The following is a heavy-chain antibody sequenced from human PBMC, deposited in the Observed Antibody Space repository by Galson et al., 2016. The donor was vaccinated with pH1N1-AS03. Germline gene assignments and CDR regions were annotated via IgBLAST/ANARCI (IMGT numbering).Heavy chain of an antibody. CDR3: ARTLAASGYYFDS. D-gene: IGHD6-25*01. Sequence: LRLSCAASGFTFSDYYMSWIRQAPGKGLEWISYISSSSSYTNYADSVKGRFTISRDNAKNSLYLKMNSLRAEDTAVYYCARTLAASGYYFDSWGQGTLVTVSS. J-gene: IGHJ4*02. CDR2: ISSSSSYT. CDR1: GFTFSDYY. V-gene: IGHV3-11*06.